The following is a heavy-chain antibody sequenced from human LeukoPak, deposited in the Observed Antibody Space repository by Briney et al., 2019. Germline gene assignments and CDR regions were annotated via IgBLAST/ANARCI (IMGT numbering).Heavy chain of an antibody. CDR2: IYSDESNK. Sequence: GGSLRLSCAASGFTLSSYGMHWVRQAPGKGLEWVAIIYSDESNKYYADSVKGRFTISRDISKNTVFLQMNSLSAEDTAVYYCARVRGSSDWHVDYWGQGTLVTVSS. CDR1: GFTLSSYG. CDR3: ARVRGSSDWHVDY. J-gene: IGHJ4*02. D-gene: IGHD2-2*01. V-gene: IGHV3-33*01.